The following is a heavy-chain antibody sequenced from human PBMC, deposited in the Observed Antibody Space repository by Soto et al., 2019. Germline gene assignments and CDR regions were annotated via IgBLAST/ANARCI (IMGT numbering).Heavy chain of an antibody. CDR3: ARHPTGYRRLLLEYYGMDV. Sequence: QVQLVQSGAEVKKPGASVKVSCKASGYTFTSYGISWVRQAPGQGLEWMGWISAYNGNTNYAQKLQGRVTMTTDTSTSKAYMELRSLRSDDTAVYYCARHPTGYRRLLLEYYGMDVWGQGTTVTVSS. V-gene: IGHV1-18*01. J-gene: IGHJ6*02. CDR2: ISAYNGNT. D-gene: IGHD3-9*01. CDR1: GYTFTSYG.